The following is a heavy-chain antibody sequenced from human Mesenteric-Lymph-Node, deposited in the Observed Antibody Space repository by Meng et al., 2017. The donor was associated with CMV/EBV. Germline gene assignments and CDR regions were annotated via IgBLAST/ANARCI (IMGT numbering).Heavy chain of an antibody. Sequence: TFTGDDMHWVRQAPGQGLEWMGWINPNSGGTKYAQKFQGRVTMTTDTSTSTAYMELSRLRSDDTAVYYCAREGMYYYDTSGMKWFDPWGQGTLVTVSS. D-gene: IGHD3-22*01. CDR3: AREGMYYYDTSGMKWFDP. CDR1: TFTGDD. J-gene: IGHJ5*02. V-gene: IGHV1-2*02. CDR2: INPNSGGT.